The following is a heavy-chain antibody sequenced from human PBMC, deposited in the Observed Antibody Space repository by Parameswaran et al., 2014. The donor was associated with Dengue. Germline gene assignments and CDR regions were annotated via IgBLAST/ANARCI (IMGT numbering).Heavy chain of an antibody. Sequence: SWVRQAPGQGLEWMGGIIPIFGTANYAQKFQGRVTITADESTSTAYMELSSLRSEDTAVYYCARDGGSYPAYWGQGTLGHRLL. CDR3: ARDGGSYPAY. J-gene: IGHJ4*02. D-gene: IGHD3-16*01. V-gene: IGHV1-69*01. CDR2: IIPIFGTA.